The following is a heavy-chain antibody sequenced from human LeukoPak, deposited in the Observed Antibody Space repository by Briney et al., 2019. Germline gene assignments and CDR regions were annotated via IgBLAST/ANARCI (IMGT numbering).Heavy chain of an antibody. CDR3: TRARVVTVPGTADYYFYMDV. CDR2: MTTISTLM. CDR1: GFTFNTYA. V-gene: IGHV3-21*01. D-gene: IGHD6-19*01. J-gene: IGHJ6*03. Sequence: GGSLRLSCAASGFTFNTYAMNWVRQAPGKGLEWVLSMTTISTLMYYAASVKGRFTVSRDNAKNSLYLQMNSLRAEDTAVYYCTRARVVTVPGTADYYFYMDVWGRGTTVTVSS.